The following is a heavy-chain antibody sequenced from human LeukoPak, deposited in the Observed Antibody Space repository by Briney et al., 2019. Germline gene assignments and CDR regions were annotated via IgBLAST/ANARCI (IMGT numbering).Heavy chain of an antibody. Sequence: NPGGSLRLSCAASGFTFSSYWMSWVRQAPGKGLEWVANMKQDGSEKYYVDSVKGRFTISRDNAKNSLYLQMNSLRAEDTAVYFCARDRVWDFWTPLSDYAMDVWGQGTTVAVSS. CDR2: MKQDGSEK. J-gene: IGHJ6*02. CDR3: ARDRVWDFWTPLSDYAMDV. V-gene: IGHV3-7*03. D-gene: IGHD3/OR15-3a*01. CDR1: GFTFSSYW.